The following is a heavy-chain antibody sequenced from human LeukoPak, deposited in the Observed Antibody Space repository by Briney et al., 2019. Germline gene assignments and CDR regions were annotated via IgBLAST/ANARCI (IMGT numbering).Heavy chain of an antibody. J-gene: IGHJ4*02. CDR2: ISYGGSNK. CDR1: GFTFSSYA. V-gene: IGHV3-30*04. Sequence: PGGSLRLSCAASGFTFSSYAMHWVRQAPGKGLERVAVISYGGSNKYYADSVKGRFTISRDNSKNTLYPQMNSLRAEDTAVYYCASLTTPYFDYWGQGTLVTVSS. CDR3: ASLTTPYFDY. D-gene: IGHD1-14*01.